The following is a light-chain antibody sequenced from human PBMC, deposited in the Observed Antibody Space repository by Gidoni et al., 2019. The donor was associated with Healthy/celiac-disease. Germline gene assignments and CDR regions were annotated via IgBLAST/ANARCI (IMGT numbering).Light chain of an antibody. CDR3: QQLSSSPLT. CDR1: QGISRY. Sequence: DSQLTLSPSFLSASVGDRVTITCRASQGISRYLAWYQQKPGKAPKILIYAASTLQGGVPSRFSGSGSATGFTLTISSLQPEDFATYSCQQLSSSPLTFGPGTKVDIK. J-gene: IGKJ3*01. CDR2: AAS. V-gene: IGKV1-9*01.